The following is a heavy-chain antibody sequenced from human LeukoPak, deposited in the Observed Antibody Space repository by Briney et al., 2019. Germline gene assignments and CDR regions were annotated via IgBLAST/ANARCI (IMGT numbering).Heavy chain of an antibody. J-gene: IGHJ5*02. V-gene: IGHV4-34*01. Sequence: SETLSLTCAVYGGSFSGYYWTWIRQPPGKGLEWIGEINHSGSTYYNPSLKSRVTISVDTSKNQFSQKLSSVTAADTAVYYCARGEPGITMVRNQPWGQGTLVTVSS. D-gene: IGHD3-10*01. CDR3: ARGEPGITMVRNQP. CDR1: GGSFSGYY. CDR2: INHSGST.